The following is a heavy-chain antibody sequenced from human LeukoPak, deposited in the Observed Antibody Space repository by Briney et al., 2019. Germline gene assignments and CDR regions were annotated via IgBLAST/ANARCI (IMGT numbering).Heavy chain of an antibody. V-gene: IGHV3-21*04. CDR1: GFTFSSYA. CDR3: ARSLGSIQLWNYYYYMDV. J-gene: IGHJ6*03. CDR2: ISSSTSYR. D-gene: IGHD5-18*01. Sequence: PGGSLRLSCATSGFTFSSYAKHWVRQAPGKGLEWVSSISSSTSYRYYADSVKGRFTISRDNAKNSLYLQMNSLRAEDTAVYYCARSLGSIQLWNYYYYMDVWGKGTTVTISS.